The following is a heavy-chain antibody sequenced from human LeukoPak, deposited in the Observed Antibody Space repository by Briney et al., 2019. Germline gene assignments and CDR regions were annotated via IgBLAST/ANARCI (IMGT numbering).Heavy chain of an antibody. Sequence: ASVKVSCKVSGYTLTELSMHWVRQAPGKGLEWMGGFDPEDGGTIYAQKFQGRVTMTEDTSTDTTYMELSSLRSEDTAVYYCATSLEGATPAAWGQGTLVTVSS. CDR1: GYTLTELS. J-gene: IGHJ5*02. V-gene: IGHV1-24*01. D-gene: IGHD1-26*01. CDR2: FDPEDGGT. CDR3: ATSLEGATPAA.